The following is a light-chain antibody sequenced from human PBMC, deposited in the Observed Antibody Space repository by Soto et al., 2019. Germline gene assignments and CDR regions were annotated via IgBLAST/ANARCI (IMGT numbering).Light chain of an antibody. CDR1: QSVGSSY. J-gene: IGKJ1*01. CDR2: GTS. Sequence: EIVLTQSPGTLSLSPGEKATLSCRASQSVGSSYLAWYQQKPGQAPRLLIYGTSSRATGIPDRFSGSGSGTDFTLTISRLEPEDFAVYFCQQYDTSPLTFGQGTKVDIK. CDR3: QQYDTSPLT. V-gene: IGKV3-20*01.